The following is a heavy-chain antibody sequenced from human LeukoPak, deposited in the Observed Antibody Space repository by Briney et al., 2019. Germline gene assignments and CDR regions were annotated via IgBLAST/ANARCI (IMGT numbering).Heavy chain of an antibody. V-gene: IGHV3-7*01. CDR1: EFTFSNYW. D-gene: IGHD2-2*01. Sequence: PGGSLRLSCAASEFTFSNYWMSWVRQAPGKGLKWVANIKQDGSEKYYVDSVKGRFTISRDNAKNSLYLQMNSLRAEDTAVYYCAGIVVAPAATGHYYYYYGMDVWGQGTTVTVSS. J-gene: IGHJ6*02. CDR3: AGIVVAPAATGHYYYYYGMDV. CDR2: IKQDGSEK.